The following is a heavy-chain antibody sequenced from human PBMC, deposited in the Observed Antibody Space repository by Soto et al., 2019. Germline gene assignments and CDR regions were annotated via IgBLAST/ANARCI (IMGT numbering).Heavy chain of an antibody. CDR3: FRDHYHEGK. V-gene: IGHV3-74*01. CDR1: GFTFSTFW. Sequence: EVQLVESGGGLVQPGGSLRLSCAASGFTFSTFWMHWVRQAPGKGPVWVSRINSDGSSTIYADSVKGRFTISRDNAKNTPHLQMNRLRSEDTAVYFCFRDHYHEGKWGQGTLVSVSA. J-gene: IGHJ4*02. CDR2: INSDGSST. D-gene: IGHD3-22*01.